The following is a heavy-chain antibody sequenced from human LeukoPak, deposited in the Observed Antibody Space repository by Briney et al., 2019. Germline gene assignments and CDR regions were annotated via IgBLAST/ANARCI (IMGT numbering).Heavy chain of an antibody. CDR1: GFDFNTYA. V-gene: IGHV3-33*03. CDR3: AKVSVQYSSSSDAFDY. D-gene: IGHD6-6*01. CDR2: ILYDGTIT. J-gene: IGHJ4*02. Sequence: PGGSLRLSCAASGFDFNTYAMHWVRQAPGKGLEWVALILYDGTITYYANSVKGRFTISRDKSKNTLYLQLTSLRAEDTAIYYCAKVSVQYSSSSDAFDYWGRGTPVTVSS.